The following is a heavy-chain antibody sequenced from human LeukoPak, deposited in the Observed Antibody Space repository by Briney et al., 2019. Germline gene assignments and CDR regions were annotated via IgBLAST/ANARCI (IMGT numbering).Heavy chain of an antibody. CDR2: ISYSSATI. J-gene: IGHJ5*02. CDR3: ARFIAGDYVYSDWFDP. D-gene: IGHD4-17*01. CDR1: GFTFDEYA. Sequence: PGGSLRLSCAASGFTFDEYAMHWVRHAPGKGLEWVSGISYSSATIAYVDSVKGRFIISRDNAKNSLYLQMNSLRAEDTAVYYCARFIAGDYVYSDWFDPWGQGTLVTVSS. V-gene: IGHV3-9*01.